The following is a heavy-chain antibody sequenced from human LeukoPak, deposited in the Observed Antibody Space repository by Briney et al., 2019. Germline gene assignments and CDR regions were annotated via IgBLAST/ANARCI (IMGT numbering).Heavy chain of an antibody. Sequence: GGSLRLSCAASGFTFSSCSMNWVRQAPGKGLEWVSSISSSSSYIYYADSVKGRFTISRDNAKNSLYLQMNSQRAEDTAVYYCARDQLAVAGSDYWGQGTLVTVSS. CDR2: ISSSSSYI. D-gene: IGHD6-19*01. V-gene: IGHV3-21*01. CDR3: ARDQLAVAGSDY. CDR1: GFTFSSCS. J-gene: IGHJ4*02.